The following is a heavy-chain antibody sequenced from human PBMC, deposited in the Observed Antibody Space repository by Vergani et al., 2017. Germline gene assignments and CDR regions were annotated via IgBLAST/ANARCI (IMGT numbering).Heavy chain of an antibody. D-gene: IGHD3-10*01. J-gene: IGHJ3*02. CDR3: ARDTFEYDSGSYDDTFDS. CDR1: GGSFSGYY. V-gene: IGHV4-34*01. CDR2: INHSGST. Sequence: QVQLQQWGAGLLKPSETLSLTCAVYGGSFSGYYWSWIRQPPGKGLEWIGEINHSGSTNYNPSLKSRVTISIDTSKNRFSLRLSSVTTADTAVYYCARDTFEYDSGSYDDTFDSWGQGTMVIVSS.